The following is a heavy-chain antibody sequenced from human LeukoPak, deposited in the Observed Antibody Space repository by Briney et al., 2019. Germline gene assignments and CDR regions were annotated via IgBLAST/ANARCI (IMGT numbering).Heavy chain of an antibody. CDR3: ARNGYSYGFDI. Sequence: SETLSLTCTVSGGSISTYYWSWIRQPAGKGLEWIAYISYSGSTNYNPSLKSRVTISVDTSKNQFSLKLNSVTAADTAVYFCARNGYSYGFDIWGPGTMFTVSS. CDR1: GGSISTYY. J-gene: IGHJ3*02. CDR2: ISYSGST. V-gene: IGHV4-59*08. D-gene: IGHD5-18*01.